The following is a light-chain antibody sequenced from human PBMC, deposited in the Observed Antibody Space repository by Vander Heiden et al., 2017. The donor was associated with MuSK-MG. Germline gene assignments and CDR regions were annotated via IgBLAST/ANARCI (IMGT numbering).Light chain of an antibody. J-gene: IGKJ5*01. CDR1: QSVSSSY. CDR3: QQYGSSHT. V-gene: IGKV3-20*01. Sequence: EIVLTQSPRTLSLSPGERATLSCRASQSVSSSYLAWYQQKPGQAPRLLIYGASSRATGIPDRFSGRGSGTDFTLTISRLEPDDFAVYYWQQYGSSHTFGQGTRLEIK. CDR2: GAS.